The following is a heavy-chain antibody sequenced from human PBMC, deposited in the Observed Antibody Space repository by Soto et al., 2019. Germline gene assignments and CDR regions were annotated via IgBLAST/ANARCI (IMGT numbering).Heavy chain of an antibody. CDR3: ARDGYGFGKVYYLDH. CDR2: IRLSSSCT. V-gene: IGHV3-11*06. D-gene: IGHD5-18*01. CDR1: GLTLSDYY. Sequence: QVQLVESGGGLVQPGGSLRLSCAASGLTLSDYYMTWIRQAPGKGLEWVSDIRLSSSCTNYADSVKGRFTISRDNAKNSLYLQMNSLRAEDTAVYYCARDGYGFGKVYYLDHWGQGTLVTVSS. J-gene: IGHJ4*02.